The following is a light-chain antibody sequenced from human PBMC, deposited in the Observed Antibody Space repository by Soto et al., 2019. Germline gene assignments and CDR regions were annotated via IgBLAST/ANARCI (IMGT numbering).Light chain of an antibody. J-gene: IGKJ1*01. Sequence: EIVMTQSPATLSVSPGERATLSCRASQSVSSNLAWYQQKPGQAPRLLIYGASTRATGIPARFSGSGSGTEFTLTISSLQSEDFAVYYCQQYETFGQGTQVEIK. CDR2: GAS. CDR1: QSVSSN. V-gene: IGKV3-15*01. CDR3: QQYET.